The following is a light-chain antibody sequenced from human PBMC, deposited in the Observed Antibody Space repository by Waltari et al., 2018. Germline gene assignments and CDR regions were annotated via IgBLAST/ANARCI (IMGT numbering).Light chain of an antibody. CDR3: VAYTSTRTPYV. Sequence: SALTPPASVSASPAQSLTISCSGSDSDLGGLDYVSSLHQYPGKSPKLMIYYVSNRPSGVSDRFSGARSGKTASLTISGLQAEDEAEYYCVAYTSTRTPYVFGSGTRVTVL. CDR1: DSDLGGLDY. V-gene: IGLV2-14*03. CDR2: YVS. J-gene: IGLJ1*01.